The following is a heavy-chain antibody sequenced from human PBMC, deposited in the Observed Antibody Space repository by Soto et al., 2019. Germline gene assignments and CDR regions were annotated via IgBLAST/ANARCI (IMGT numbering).Heavy chain of an antibody. J-gene: IGHJ3*02. CDR1: GGSISSSSYY. CDR2: IYYSGST. Sequence: SETLSLTCTVSGGSISSSSYYWGWIRQPPGKGLEWIGSIYYSGSTYYNPSLKSRVTISVDTSKNQFSLKLSSVTAADTAVYYCARRSKTHDAFDIWGQGTMVTVSS. CDR3: ARRSKTHDAFDI. V-gene: IGHV4-39*01.